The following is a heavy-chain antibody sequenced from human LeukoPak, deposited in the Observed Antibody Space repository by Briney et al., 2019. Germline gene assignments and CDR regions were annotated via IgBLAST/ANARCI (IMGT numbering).Heavy chain of an antibody. CDR1: GFTFSSYG. Sequence: GGSLRLSCAASGFTFSSYGMHWVRQAPGKGLEWVAVIWYDGSNKYYADSVKGRFTISRDNSKNTLYLQMNSLRAEDTAVYYCAMSGYGFPLRLDYYYYYGMDVWGQGTLVTVSS. V-gene: IGHV3-33*01. CDR3: AMSGYGFPLRLDYYYYYGMDV. D-gene: IGHD5-18*01. CDR2: IWYDGSNK. J-gene: IGHJ6*02.